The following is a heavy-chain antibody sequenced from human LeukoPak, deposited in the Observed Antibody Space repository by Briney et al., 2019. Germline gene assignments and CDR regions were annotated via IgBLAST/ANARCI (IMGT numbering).Heavy chain of an antibody. V-gene: IGHV1-69*05. CDR3: ARDYGGNSGWFDP. CDR1: GGTFTSYA. CDR2: IIPIFDTA. D-gene: IGHD4-23*01. Sequence: SVKVSCKTSGGTFTSYAISWVRQAPGQGLEWMGGIIPIFDTANYAQKFQGRVTIITDESTSTAYMELSSLRSEDTAVYYCARDYGGNSGWFDPWGQGTLVTVSS. J-gene: IGHJ5*02.